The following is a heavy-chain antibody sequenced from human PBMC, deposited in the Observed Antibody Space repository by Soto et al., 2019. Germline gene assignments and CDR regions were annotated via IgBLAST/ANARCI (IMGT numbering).Heavy chain of an antibody. Sequence: QVQLVQSGAEVKKPGSSVKVSCKASGGTFSSYAISWVRQAPGQGLEWMGGIIPIFGTANYAQKFQGRVTITADESTSTAYMELSSLRSEATAVYYCARETEVAGTLPLFDLWGRGTLVTVSS. D-gene: IGHD6-19*01. CDR1: GGTFSSYA. J-gene: IGHJ2*01. CDR2: IIPIFGTA. CDR3: ARETEVAGTLPLFDL. V-gene: IGHV1-69*01.